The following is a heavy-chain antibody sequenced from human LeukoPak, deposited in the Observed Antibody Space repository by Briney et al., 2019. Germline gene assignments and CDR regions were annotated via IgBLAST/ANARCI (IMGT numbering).Heavy chain of an antibody. CDR3: ARASYYYYYMDV. CDR1: GGSFSGYY. V-gene: IGHV4-34*01. Sequence: PSETLSLTCAVYGGSFSGYYWSWIRQPPGKGLEWIGEINHSGGTNYNPSLKSRVTISVDTSKNQFSLKLSSVTAADTAVYYCARASYYYYYMDVWGKGTTVTVSS. CDR2: INHSGGT. J-gene: IGHJ6*03.